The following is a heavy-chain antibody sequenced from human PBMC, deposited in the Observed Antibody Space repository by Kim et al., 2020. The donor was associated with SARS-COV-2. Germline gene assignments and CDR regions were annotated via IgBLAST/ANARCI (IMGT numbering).Heavy chain of an antibody. D-gene: IGHD4-17*01. J-gene: IGHJ4*02. CDR3: AKDYGDSYYFDY. Sequence: YYADSVKGRFTISRDNIKNSLYLQMNSLRTEDTALYYCAKDYGDSYYFDYWGQGTLVTVSS. V-gene: IGHV3-43*01.